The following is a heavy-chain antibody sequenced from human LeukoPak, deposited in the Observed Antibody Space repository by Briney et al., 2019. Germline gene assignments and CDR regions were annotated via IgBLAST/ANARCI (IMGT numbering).Heavy chain of an antibody. CDR1: GDSISSTIYY. CDR2: IYYSGST. J-gene: IGHJ4*02. Sequence: SETLSLTCAVSGDSISSTIYYWGWIRQPPGMGLEWIASIYYSGSTFYNPSLKSRVTISVDTSKNQFSLKLSSVTAADTAVYYCARGHFYFDYWGQGTLVTVSS. D-gene: IGHD3-3*02. V-gene: IGHV4-39*07. CDR3: ARGHFYFDY.